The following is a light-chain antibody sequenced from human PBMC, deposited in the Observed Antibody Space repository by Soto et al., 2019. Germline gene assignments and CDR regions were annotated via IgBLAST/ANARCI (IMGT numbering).Light chain of an antibody. V-gene: IGLV1-40*01. J-gene: IGLJ3*02. CDR2: TNN. CDR3: ATWDDSLNGYWV. Sequence: QSVLTQPPSVSGAPGQRVTVSCTGTSSNIGAGFDVHWYQQIPGTAPKLLIYTNNQRPSGVPDRFSGSKSGTSASLAISGLQSEDEADYYCATWDDSLNGYWVFGGGTKLTVL. CDR1: SSNIGAGFD.